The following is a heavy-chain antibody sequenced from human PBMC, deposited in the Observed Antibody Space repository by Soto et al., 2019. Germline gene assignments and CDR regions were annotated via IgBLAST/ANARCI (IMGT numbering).Heavy chain of an antibody. Sequence: VQLQESGPGLVKPSETLSLICTVSGGSISSYYLSWIRQPAGKGLEWIGRVYTSGYSNANPSLKSRVTMSVDTSKKQFSLNLSSVTAADTAVYYCAREPTTAGTVNWFDPWGQGTLVTVSS. J-gene: IGHJ5*02. V-gene: IGHV4-4*07. CDR1: GGSISSYY. D-gene: IGHD6-13*01. CDR3: AREPTTAGTVNWFDP. CDR2: VYTSGYS.